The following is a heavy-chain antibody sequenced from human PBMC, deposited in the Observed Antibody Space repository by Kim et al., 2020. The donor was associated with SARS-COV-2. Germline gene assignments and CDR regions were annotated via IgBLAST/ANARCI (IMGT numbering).Heavy chain of an antibody. Sequence: GESLKISCKGSGYSFTSYWISWVRQMPGKGLEWMGRIDPSDSYTNYSPSFQGHVTISADKSISTAYLQWSSLKASATTMYYCAKHLYSSSWYVPAASWSGYGMDVWGQGTTVTVSS. V-gene: IGHV5-10-1*01. CDR3: AKHLYSSSWYVPAASWSGYGMDV. J-gene: IGHJ6*02. CDR2: IDPSDSYT. CDR1: GYSFTSYW. D-gene: IGHD6-13*01.